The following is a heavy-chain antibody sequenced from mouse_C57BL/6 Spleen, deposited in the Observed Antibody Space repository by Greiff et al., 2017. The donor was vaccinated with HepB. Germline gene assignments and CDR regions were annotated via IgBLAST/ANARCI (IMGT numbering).Heavy chain of an antibody. Sequence: VQLQQPGAELVRPGSSVKLSCKASGYTFTSYWMHWVKQRPIQGLEWIGNIDPSDSETHYNQKFKDKATLTVDKSSSTAYMQLSSLTSEDSAVYYCARCTLTGTGDYFDYWGQGTTLTVSS. V-gene: IGHV1-52*01. CDR1: GYTFTSYW. CDR3: ARCTLTGTGDYFDY. CDR2: IDPSDSET. J-gene: IGHJ2*01. D-gene: IGHD4-1*01.